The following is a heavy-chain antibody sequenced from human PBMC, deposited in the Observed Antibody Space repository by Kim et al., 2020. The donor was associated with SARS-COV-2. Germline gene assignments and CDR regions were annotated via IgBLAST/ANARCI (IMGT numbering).Heavy chain of an antibody. CDR3: ARDLHCSSTSCYESGVERYGMDV. J-gene: IGHJ6*02. CDR1: GYTFTSYA. CDR2: INAGNGNT. Sequence: ASVKVSCKASGYTFTSYAMHWVRQAPGQRLEWMGWINAGNGNTKYSQKFQGRVTITRDTSASTAYMELSSLRSEDTAVYYCARDLHCSSTSCYESGVERYGMDVWGQGTTVTVSS. V-gene: IGHV1-3*01. D-gene: IGHD2-2*01.